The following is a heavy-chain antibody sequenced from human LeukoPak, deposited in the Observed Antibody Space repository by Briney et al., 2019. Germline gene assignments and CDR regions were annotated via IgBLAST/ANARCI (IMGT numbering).Heavy chain of an antibody. Sequence: GGSLRLSCAASGFTFSSYSMNWVRQAPGKGLEWVSSISSSSSYICYADSVKGRFTISRDNAKNSLYLQMNSLRAEDTAVYYCARGTSFLDYWGQGTLVTVSS. D-gene: IGHD1-1*01. CDR2: ISSSSSYI. J-gene: IGHJ4*02. CDR1: GFTFSSYS. CDR3: ARGTSFLDY. V-gene: IGHV3-21*01.